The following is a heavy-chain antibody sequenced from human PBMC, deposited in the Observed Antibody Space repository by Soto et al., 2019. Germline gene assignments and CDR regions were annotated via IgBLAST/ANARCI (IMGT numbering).Heavy chain of an antibody. Sequence: RASVKVSRKASGYTFTGYYMHWVRQAPGQGLEWMGWINPNSGGTNYAQKFQGRVTMTRDTSISTAYMELSRLRSDDTAVYYCARLEQLVYYFDYWGQGTLVTVSS. CDR1: GYTFTGYY. V-gene: IGHV1-2*02. CDR2: INPNSGGT. J-gene: IGHJ4*02. D-gene: IGHD6-6*01. CDR3: ARLEQLVYYFDY.